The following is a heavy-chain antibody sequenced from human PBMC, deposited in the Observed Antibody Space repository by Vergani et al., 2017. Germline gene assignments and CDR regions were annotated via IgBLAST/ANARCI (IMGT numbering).Heavy chain of an antibody. CDR2: IYHSGST. J-gene: IGHJ4*02. D-gene: IGHD4/OR15-4a*01. CDR3: ARDARVPRGYFDY. V-gene: IGHV4-30-2*01. CDR1: GGSISSGGYS. Sequence: QLQLQESGSGLVKPSQTLSLTCAVSGGSISSGGYSWSWIRQPPGKGLEWIGYIYHSGSTYYNPSLKSRVTISVDRSKNQFSLKLSSVTAADTAVDYCARDARVPRGYFDYWGQGTLVTVSS.